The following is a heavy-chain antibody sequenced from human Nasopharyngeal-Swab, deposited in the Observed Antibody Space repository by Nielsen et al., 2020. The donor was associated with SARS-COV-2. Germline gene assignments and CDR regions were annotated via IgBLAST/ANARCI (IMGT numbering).Heavy chain of an antibody. Sequence: WMRQPPGKGLEWIGYIYYSGSTNYNPSLRSRVTISVDTSKNQFSLKLSSVTAADTAVYYCASSAVVANINGWFDPWGQGTLVTVSS. CDR3: ASSAVVANINGWFDP. CDR2: IYYSGST. D-gene: IGHD5-12*01. J-gene: IGHJ5*02. V-gene: IGHV4-59*12.